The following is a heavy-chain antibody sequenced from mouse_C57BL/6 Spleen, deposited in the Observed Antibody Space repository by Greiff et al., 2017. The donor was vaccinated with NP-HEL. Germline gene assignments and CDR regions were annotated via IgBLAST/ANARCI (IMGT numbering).Heavy chain of an antibody. D-gene: IGHD2-3*01. CDR2: ISSGGDYI. CDR3: TRGGLLNYYAMDY. CDR1: GFTFSSYA. J-gene: IGHJ4*01. V-gene: IGHV5-9-1*02. Sequence: EVKLVESGEGLVKPGGSLKLSCAASGFTFSSYAMSWVRQTPEKRLEWVAYISSGGDYIYYADTVKGRFTISRDNARNTLYLQMSSLKSEDTAMYYCTRGGLLNYYAMDYWGQGTSVTVSS.